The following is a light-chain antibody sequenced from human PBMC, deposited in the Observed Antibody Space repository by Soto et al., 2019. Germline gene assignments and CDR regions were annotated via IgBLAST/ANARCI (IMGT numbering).Light chain of an antibody. J-gene: IGKJ4*01. CDR1: QSLLHSNGYNY. CDR2: LGS. Sequence: DIVMTQSPLSLPVTPGEPASISCRSSQSLLHSNGYNYLDWYLQKPGQSPQLLIYLGSNRASGVPDRFSGSGSGTDFTLKISRVEAEDVGVYYCMQALQMYLTFGGGTKVEIK. CDR3: MQALQMYLT. V-gene: IGKV2-28*01.